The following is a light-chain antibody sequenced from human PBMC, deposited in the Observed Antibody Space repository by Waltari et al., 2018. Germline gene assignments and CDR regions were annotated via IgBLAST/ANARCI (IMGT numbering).Light chain of an antibody. CDR1: NIGRKN. CDR3: QVWDSSTGV. V-gene: IGLV3-9*01. J-gene: IGLJ1*01. Sequence: SYELTQQLSVSVALGQTARITCGGNNIGRKNVHWYQQKPGQAPVLVIYRDSNRPSGIPERFSGSNSGNTATLTISRAQAGDEADYYCQVWDSSTGVFGTGTKVTVL. CDR2: RDS.